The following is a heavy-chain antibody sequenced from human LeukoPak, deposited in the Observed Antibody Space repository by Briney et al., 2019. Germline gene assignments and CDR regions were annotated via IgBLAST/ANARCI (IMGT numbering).Heavy chain of an antibody. CDR2: INHSGST. V-gene: IGHV4-39*07. CDR1: GGSISSSSYY. D-gene: IGHD3-10*01. J-gene: IGHJ4*02. CDR3: ARGSSSA. Sequence: SETLSLTCTLSGGSISSSSYYWSWIRQPPGKGLEWIGEINHSGSTNYNPSLKSRVTISVDTSKNQFSLKLSSVTAADTAVYYCARGSSSAWGQGTLVTVSS.